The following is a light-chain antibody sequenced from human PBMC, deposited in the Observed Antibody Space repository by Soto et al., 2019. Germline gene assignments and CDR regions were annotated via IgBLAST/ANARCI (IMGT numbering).Light chain of an antibody. CDR1: QSVSSY. CDR2: DAS. Sequence: EIVLTQSPATLSLSPGERATLSCRASQSVSSYLACYQQKPGQAPRLLIYDASNRSTGIPARFSGSGSGTDLPLTISRREPEGCAVYYCQPRSNGLTFGGGTKLEIK. J-gene: IGKJ4*01. V-gene: IGKV3-11*01. CDR3: QPRSNGLT.